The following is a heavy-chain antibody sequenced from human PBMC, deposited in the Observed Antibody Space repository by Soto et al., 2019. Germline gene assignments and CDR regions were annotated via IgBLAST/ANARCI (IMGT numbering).Heavy chain of an antibody. Sequence: GGSLRLSCAASGFTFSSYSMNWVRQAPGKGLEWVSSISSSSTYIYYADSVKGRFTISRYNAKNSLYVQMKSLRAEETAVYYCARAVAAASDYWGQGTLVTVSS. CDR1: GFTFSSYS. CDR2: ISSSSTYI. J-gene: IGHJ4*02. V-gene: IGHV3-21*01. D-gene: IGHD6-13*01. CDR3: ARAVAAASDY.